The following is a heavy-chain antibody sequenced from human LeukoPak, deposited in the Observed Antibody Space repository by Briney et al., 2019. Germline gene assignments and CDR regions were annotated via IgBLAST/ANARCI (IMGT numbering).Heavy chain of an antibody. CDR1: GYTFTGYY. CDR3: AGTTGYYYYGMDV. V-gene: IGHV1-2*02. Sequence: GASVKVSCKASGYTFTGYYMHWVRQAPGQGLEWMGWINPNSGGTNYAQKFQGRVTMSVDTSKNQFSLKLSSVTAADTAVYYCAGTTGYYYYGMDVWGQGTTVTVSS. CDR2: INPNSGGT. J-gene: IGHJ6*02. D-gene: IGHD4-17*01.